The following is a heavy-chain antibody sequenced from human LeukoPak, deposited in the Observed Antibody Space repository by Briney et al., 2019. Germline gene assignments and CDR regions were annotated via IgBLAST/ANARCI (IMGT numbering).Heavy chain of an antibody. D-gene: IGHD5/OR15-5a*01. J-gene: IGHJ4*02. V-gene: IGHV3-30*02. CDR3: AKDGRPLRPTYSFDY. Sequence: HSGGSLRLSCAASGFVFNNYAMHWVRQAPGKGLEWVAFIRYDGGDKYYADSVKGRFTISRDISKNTLYLQMNSLRAEDTAVYYCAKDGRPLRPTYSFDYWGQGTLVTVSS. CDR2: IRYDGGDK. CDR1: GFVFNNYA.